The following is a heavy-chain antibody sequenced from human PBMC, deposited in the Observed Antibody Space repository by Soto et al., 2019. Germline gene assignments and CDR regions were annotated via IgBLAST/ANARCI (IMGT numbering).Heavy chain of an antibody. CDR3: SRRAPEGFDP. J-gene: IGHJ5*02. Sequence: PSETLSLTCAVSGGSIGTSAYYWGCIRQAPGKGLEWIGSINHSGNTYLSPSLKDRVTMSVGTSKNSFSLKLRSATAADTGLYYCSRRAPEGFDPWGQGTLVTVSS. CDR1: GGSIGTSAYY. V-gene: IGHV4-39*01. CDR2: INHSGNT.